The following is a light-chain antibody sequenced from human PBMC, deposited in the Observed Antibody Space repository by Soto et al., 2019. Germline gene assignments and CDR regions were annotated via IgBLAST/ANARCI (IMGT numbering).Light chain of an antibody. V-gene: IGKV3-20*01. CDR3: QQCAGSPST. CDR2: GAS. Sequence: EIVLTQSPGTLSLSPGERAPLSCRASQSVSTSYLAWYQQKPGQGPRLLIYGASSRDTGIPDRFSGSESGTDFTLTISRREPEDFAVYYCQQCAGSPSTFGQGTKVEI. J-gene: IGKJ1*01. CDR1: QSVSTSY.